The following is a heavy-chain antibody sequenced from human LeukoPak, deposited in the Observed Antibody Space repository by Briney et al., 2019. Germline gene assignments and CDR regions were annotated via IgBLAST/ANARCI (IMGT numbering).Heavy chain of an antibody. CDR2: LSSTSTYI. V-gene: IGHV3-21*01. D-gene: IGHD6-19*01. Sequence: GGSLRLSCAASGFSFSTYTMSWVRQAPGRGPEWVSCLSSTSTYIYYADSVKGRFTISRDNAKNSLYLQMNRLRAEDTAVYYCARYTSGWSGETSGYYMDVWGKGTTVTVSS. CDR3: ARYTSGWSGETSGYYMDV. CDR1: GFSFSTYT. J-gene: IGHJ6*03.